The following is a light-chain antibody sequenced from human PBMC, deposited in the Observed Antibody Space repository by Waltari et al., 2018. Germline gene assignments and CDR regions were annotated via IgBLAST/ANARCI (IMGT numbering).Light chain of an antibody. CDR3: SSYTSSSTRTLV. V-gene: IGLV2-14*01. Sequence: QSALTQPASVSGSPGQSITISCTGTSSDVGGYNYVSGYQQHPGKAPKLMIYEVSNRPSGVSNRLSGSKSGNTASMTIAGLQAEDEADYYCSSYTSSSTRTLVFGGGPKLTVL. CDR2: EVS. CDR1: SSDVGGYNY. J-gene: IGLJ2*01.